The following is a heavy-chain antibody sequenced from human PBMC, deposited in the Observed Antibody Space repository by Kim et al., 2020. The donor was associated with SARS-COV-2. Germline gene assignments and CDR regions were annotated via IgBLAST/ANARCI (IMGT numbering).Heavy chain of an antibody. CDR1: GFTFSSYA. V-gene: IGHV3-23*01. Sequence: GGSLRLSCAASGFTFSSYAMSWVRQAPGKGLEWVSAISGSGGSTYYADSVKGRFTISRDNSKNTLYLQMNSLRAEDTAVYYCAKDHRARYFWSGYWVADAFDIWGQGTMVTVSS. CDR2: ISGSGGST. CDR3: AKDHRARYFWSGYWVADAFDI. D-gene: IGHD3-3*01. J-gene: IGHJ3*02.